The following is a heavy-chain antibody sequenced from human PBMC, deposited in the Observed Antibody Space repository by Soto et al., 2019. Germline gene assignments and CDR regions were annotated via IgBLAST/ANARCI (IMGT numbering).Heavy chain of an antibody. CDR1: GYTFFNYG. D-gene: IGHD6-6*01. V-gene: IGHV1-18*01. J-gene: IGHJ5*02. CDR2: ISGYNGNT. CDR3: ARKSSSSSWFDP. Sequence: ASVKVSCKASGYTFFNYGISWVRQGPGQGLEWMGWISGYNGNTNYAQKFQARVTMTTDTSTTTAYMELRSLRSDDAAFYYCARKSSSSSWFDPWGQGTLVTVSS.